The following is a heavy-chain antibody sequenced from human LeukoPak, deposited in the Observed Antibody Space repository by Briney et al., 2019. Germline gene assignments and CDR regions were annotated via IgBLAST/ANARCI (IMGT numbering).Heavy chain of an antibody. CDR2: IYTSGST. CDR1: GGSISSGSYY. J-gene: IGHJ6*03. CDR3: ARSPAGHSSGWYGVDYYYYYMDV. Sequence: SETLSLTCTVSGGSISSGSYYWSWIRQPAGKGLEWIGRIYTSGSTNYNPSLKSRVTMSVDTSKNQFSLKLSSVTAADTAVYYCARSPAGHSSGWYGVDYYYYYMDVWGEGTTVTISS. D-gene: IGHD6-19*01. V-gene: IGHV4-61*02.